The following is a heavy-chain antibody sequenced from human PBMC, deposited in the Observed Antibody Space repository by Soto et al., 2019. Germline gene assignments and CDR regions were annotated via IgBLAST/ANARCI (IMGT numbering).Heavy chain of an antibody. CDR2: ISSDGRVT. V-gene: IGHV3-30*04. CDR3: AIEGVTTNWYFDI. CDR1: GFTFRSYA. J-gene: IGHJ4*02. Sequence: GGSLRLSCATSGFTFRSYAMHWFRQSPEKGLEWVAVISSDGRVTFYADSVRGRFTISRDNSKTPLSLRMNSLRGGDAAVYSCAIEGVTTNWYFDIWGQGIVVTVSS. D-gene: IGHD1-1*01.